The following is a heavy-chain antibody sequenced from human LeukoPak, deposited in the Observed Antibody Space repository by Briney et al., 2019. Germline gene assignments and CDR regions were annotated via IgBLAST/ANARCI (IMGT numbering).Heavy chain of an antibody. CDR1: GGSISSYF. V-gene: IGHV4-59*01. CDR3: ARASYSSDYYYLDY. Sequence: SETLSLTCTVSGGSISSYFWSWIRQPPGKGLEWIGYVYYSGSTNYNPSLKSRVIISVDTSKNQFSLKLSSVTAADTAVYFCARASYSSDYYYLDYWGQGTLVTVSS. J-gene: IGHJ4*02. CDR2: VYYSGST. D-gene: IGHD3-22*01.